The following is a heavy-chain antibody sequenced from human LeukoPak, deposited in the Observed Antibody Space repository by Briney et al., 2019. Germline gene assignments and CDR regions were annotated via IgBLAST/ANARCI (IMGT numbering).Heavy chain of an antibody. Sequence: GSLRLSCAASGFTFSSNAMSWVRQAPGKGLEGVSSISGSGENTYYADPVKGRFTISRDNSKNTLYLQMKTLRAEDTAVYYCAKLASSIRPFDYWGQGILVTVSS. D-gene: IGHD6-6*01. J-gene: IGHJ4*02. V-gene: IGHV3-23*01. CDR3: AKLASSIRPFDY. CDR1: GFTFSSNA. CDR2: ISGSGENT.